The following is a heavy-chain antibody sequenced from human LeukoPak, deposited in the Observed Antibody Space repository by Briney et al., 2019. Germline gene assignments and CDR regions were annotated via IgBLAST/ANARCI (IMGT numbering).Heavy chain of an antibody. CDR3: EREGESYDFWTGYYETGAYYFDY. D-gene: IGHD3-3*01. J-gene: IGHJ4*02. V-gene: IGHV1-69*05. CDR2: IMADGSTA. Sequence: GASLRLSCTASGVTFSSYGMSWVRQAPGQGLEWVAGIMADGSTANYAEKVQGRFTISRDKATSTVYMQLSSLRAEDTAVYYCEREGESYDFWTGYYETGAYYFDYWGQGTLVTVSS. CDR1: GVTFSSYG.